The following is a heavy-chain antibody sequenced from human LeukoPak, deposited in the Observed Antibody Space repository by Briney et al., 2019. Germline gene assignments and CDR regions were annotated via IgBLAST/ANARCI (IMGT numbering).Heavy chain of an antibody. J-gene: IGHJ4*02. CDR3: ARGAAVAYFDY. CDR2: ISYDGSNK. CDR1: GFTFSNAW. D-gene: IGHD2-15*01. V-gene: IGHV3-30*03. Sequence: GSLRLSCAASGFTFSNAWMSWVRQAPGKGLEWVAVISYDGSNKYYADSVKGRFTISRDNSKNTLYLQMNSLRAEDTAVYYCARGAAVAYFDYWGQGTLVTVSS.